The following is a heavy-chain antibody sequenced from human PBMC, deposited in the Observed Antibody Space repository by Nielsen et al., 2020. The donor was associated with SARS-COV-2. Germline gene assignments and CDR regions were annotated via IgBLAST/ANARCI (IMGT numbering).Heavy chain of an antibody. CDR1: GFTFDDYG. V-gene: IGHV3-20*04. CDR3: ARGTLMTTVTTLKYYYYYGMDV. J-gene: IGHJ6*02. CDR2: INWNGGST. D-gene: IGHD4-17*01. Sequence: GGSLRLSCAASGFTFDDYGMSWVRQAPGKGLEWVSGINWNGGSTGCADSVKGRFTISRDNAKNSLYLQMNSLRAGDTAVYYCARGTLMTTVTTLKYYYYYGMDVWGQGTTVTVSS.